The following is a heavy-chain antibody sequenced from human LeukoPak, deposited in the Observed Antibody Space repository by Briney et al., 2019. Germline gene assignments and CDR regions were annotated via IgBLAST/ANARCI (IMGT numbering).Heavy chain of an antibody. D-gene: IGHD4-17*01. CDR1: GYSCINYY. J-gene: IGHJ5*02. Sequence: ASVQVSCKASGYSCINYYSNGVRQATAQGLEWMGWMNSHSGNTSYAQNSQEGETMTRDTSISTAYMELSSLRSADTAVYYCARLSAHSGAYKADPWGQGTLVTVSS. CDR2: MNSHSGNT. CDR3: ARLSAHSGAYKADP. V-gene: IGHV1-8*01.